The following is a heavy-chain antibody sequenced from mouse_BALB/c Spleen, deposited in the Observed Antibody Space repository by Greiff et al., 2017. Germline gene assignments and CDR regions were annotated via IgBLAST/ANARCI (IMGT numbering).Heavy chain of an antibody. CDR2: IDPYNGGT. J-gene: IGHJ2*01. CDR3: AREYYGSSYRLFDY. CDR1: GYSFTGYN. D-gene: IGHD1-1*01. V-gene: IGHV1S135*01. Sequence: EVQLQESGPELEKPGASVKISCKASGYSFTGYNMNWVKQSNGKSLEWIGNIDPYNGGTSYNQKFKGKATLTVDKSSSTAFMHLNSLTSEDSAVYYCAREYYGSSYRLFDYWGQGTTLTVSS.